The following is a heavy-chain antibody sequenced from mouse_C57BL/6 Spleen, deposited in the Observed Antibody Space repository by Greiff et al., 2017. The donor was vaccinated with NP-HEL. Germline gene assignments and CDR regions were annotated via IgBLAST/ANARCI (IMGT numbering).Heavy chain of an antibody. CDR1: GFTFSNYW. J-gene: IGHJ2*01. V-gene: IGHV6-3*01. Sequence: EVKLQESGGGLVQPGGSMKLSCVASGFTFSNYWMNWVRQSPEKGLEWVAQIRLKSANYATHYAESWKGMFTISRDDYKSSVYLQMNNLRAEDTGIYYCTEGNGYYAYWGQGTTLTVSS. CDR2: IRLKSANYAT. CDR3: TEGNGYYAY. D-gene: IGHD2-3*01.